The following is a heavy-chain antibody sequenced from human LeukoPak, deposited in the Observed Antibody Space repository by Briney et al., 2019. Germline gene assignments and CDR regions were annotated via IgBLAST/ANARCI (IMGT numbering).Heavy chain of an antibody. V-gene: IGHV4-39*01. CDR2: IYYSGST. J-gene: IGHJ3*02. D-gene: IGHD4-11*01. Sequence: PSETLSLTCTVSGGSISSSSYYWGWIRQPPGKGLEWIGSIYYSGSTYYNPSLKSRVTIFVDTSKNQFSLKLSSVTAADTAVYYCARAVTNAFDIWGQGTMVTVSS. CDR3: ARAVTNAFDI. CDR1: GGSISSSSYY.